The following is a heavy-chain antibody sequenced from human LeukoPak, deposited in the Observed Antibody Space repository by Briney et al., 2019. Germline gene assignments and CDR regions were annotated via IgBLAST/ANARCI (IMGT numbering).Heavy chain of an antibody. CDR1: GFTSSSYW. Sequence: GGSLRLSCAASGFTSSSYWMSWVRQAPGKGLEWVANIKQDGSEKYYVDSVKGRFTISRDNAKNSLYLQMNSLRAEDTAVYYCARDNVVAATWYYYYYGMDVWGQGTTVTVSS. V-gene: IGHV3-7*01. CDR2: IKQDGSEK. CDR3: ARDNVVAATWYYYYYGMDV. D-gene: IGHD2-15*01. J-gene: IGHJ6*02.